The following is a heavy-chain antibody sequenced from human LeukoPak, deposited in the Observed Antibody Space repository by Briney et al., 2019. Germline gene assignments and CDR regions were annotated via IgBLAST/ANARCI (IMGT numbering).Heavy chain of an antibody. Sequence: SSATLSLTCAVHGGSFSGYYWSWIRQPPGKGLEWIGEINHSGSTNYNPSLKSRVTISVDTSKNQFSLKLSSVTAADTAVYYCARKVYSPKGYGSGGSGYPFDYRGQGTLVTVSS. J-gene: IGHJ4*02. CDR1: GGSFSGYY. D-gene: IGHD2-15*01. CDR3: ARKVYSPKGYGSGGSGYPFDY. V-gene: IGHV4-34*01. CDR2: INHSGST.